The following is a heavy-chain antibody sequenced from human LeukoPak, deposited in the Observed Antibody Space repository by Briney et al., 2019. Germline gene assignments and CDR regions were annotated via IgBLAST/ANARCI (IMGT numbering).Heavy chain of an antibody. CDR1: GFTFGDYA. Sequence: PGRSLRLSCTVSGFTFGDYAMSWVRQAPGKGLEWVGFIRGKAYGGTTEYAASVKGRFTISRDDSKSIAYLQMNSLKTEDTAVYYCIRDGGATTVTTFGYWGQGTLVTVSS. CDR3: IRDGGATTVTTFGY. CDR2: IRGKAYGGTT. D-gene: IGHD4-17*01. V-gene: IGHV3-49*04. J-gene: IGHJ4*02.